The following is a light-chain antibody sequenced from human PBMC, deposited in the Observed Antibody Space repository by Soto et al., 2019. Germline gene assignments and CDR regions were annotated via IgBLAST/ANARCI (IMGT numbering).Light chain of an antibody. Sequence: EIVMTQSPATLSVSPGERATLSCTASHYIYSNVAWFQQRPGQAPRILIYRASTRATGTPARFTGSGSETEFTLTITSLQSEDFPLYYCQQYHNLWTFGQGTKVDIK. CDR3: QQYHNLWT. CDR1: HYIYSN. CDR2: RAS. V-gene: IGKV3-15*01. J-gene: IGKJ1*01.